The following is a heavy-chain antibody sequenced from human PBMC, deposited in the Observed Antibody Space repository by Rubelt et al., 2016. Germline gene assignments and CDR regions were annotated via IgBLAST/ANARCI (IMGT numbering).Heavy chain of an antibody. CDR2: INHSGST. Sequence: QVQLQQWGAGLLKPSETLSLTCAVYGGSFSGYYWSWIRQPPGKGLEWIGEINHSGSTNYNPSLKSRVTISVETSKNQFYLKLGSVTAADTAVYYCARRGYYDFPGDVWGKGTTVTVSS. D-gene: IGHD3-3*01. CDR1: GGSFSGYY. V-gene: IGHV4-34*01. CDR3: ARRGYYDFPGDV. J-gene: IGHJ6*04.